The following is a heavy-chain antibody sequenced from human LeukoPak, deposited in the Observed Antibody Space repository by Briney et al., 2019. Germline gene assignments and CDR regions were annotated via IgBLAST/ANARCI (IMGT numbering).Heavy chain of an antibody. J-gene: IGHJ4*02. CDR1: GYTFTVFH. D-gene: IGHD6-19*01. CDR2: INPNSGGT. Sequence: GASVKVSCKASGYTFTVFHMHWERQAPGQGLEWMGRINPNSGGTNYAQKFQGRVTMTRDTSISTAYMELSRLRSDDTAVYYCARDKSGNSGWYSYFDYWGQGTLVTVSS. V-gene: IGHV1-2*02. CDR3: ARDKSGNSGWYSYFDY.